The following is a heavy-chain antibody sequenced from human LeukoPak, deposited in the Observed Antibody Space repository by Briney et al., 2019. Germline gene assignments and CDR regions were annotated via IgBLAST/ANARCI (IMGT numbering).Heavy chain of an antibody. V-gene: IGHV1-3*01. J-gene: IGHJ5*02. CDR3: ARDRVSCSGGSCYEDNWFDP. CDR2: INAGNGNT. CDR1: GYTFTSYA. Sequence: GASVKVSCKASGYTFTSYAMHWVRQAPGQRLEWMGWINAGNGNTKYSQKFQGRVTITRDTSASTAYMELSSLRSEDTAVYYCARDRVSCSGGSCYEDNWFDPWGQGTLVIVSS. D-gene: IGHD2-15*01.